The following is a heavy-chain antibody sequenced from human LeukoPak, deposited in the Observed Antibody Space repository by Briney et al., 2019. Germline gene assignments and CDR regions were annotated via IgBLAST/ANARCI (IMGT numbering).Heavy chain of an antibody. D-gene: IGHD6-6*01. CDR3: ARDRSSSSGRNYFDY. Sequence: GGSLRLSCAASGFTFSSYSMNWVRQAPGKGLEWVPSISSSSSYIYYADSVKGRFTTSRDNAKNSLYLQMNSLRAEDTAVYYCARDRSSSSGRNYFDYWGQGTLVTVSS. J-gene: IGHJ4*02. CDR2: ISSSSSYI. V-gene: IGHV3-21*01. CDR1: GFTFSSYS.